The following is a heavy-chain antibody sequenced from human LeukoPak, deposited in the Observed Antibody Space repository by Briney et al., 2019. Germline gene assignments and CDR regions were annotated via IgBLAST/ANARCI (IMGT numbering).Heavy chain of an antibody. D-gene: IGHD6-6*01. J-gene: IGHJ6*03. CDR2: INHSGST. V-gene: IGHV4-34*01. Sequence: KPSETLSLTCAVYGGSFSGYYWSWIRQPPGKGLEWIGEINHSGSTNYNPSLKSRVTISVDTSKNQFSLRLSSVTAADTAVYYCATRPYYYYMDVWGKGTTVTVSS. CDR3: ATRPYYYYMDV. CDR1: GGSFSGYY.